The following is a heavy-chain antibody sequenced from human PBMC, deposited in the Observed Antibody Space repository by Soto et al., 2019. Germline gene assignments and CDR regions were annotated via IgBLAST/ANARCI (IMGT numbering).Heavy chain of an antibody. D-gene: IGHD3-16*01. J-gene: IGHJ3*02. Sequence: SPPLSLTCAVSGGSISSGGYSWSWIRQPPGKGLEWIGYIYHSGSTYYNPSLKSRVTISVDRSKNQFSLKLSSVTAADTAVYYCAREGMITFGGVPRGYAFDIWGQGTMVTVAS. V-gene: IGHV4-30-2*01. CDR3: AREGMITFGGVPRGYAFDI. CDR2: IYHSGST. CDR1: GGSISSGGYS.